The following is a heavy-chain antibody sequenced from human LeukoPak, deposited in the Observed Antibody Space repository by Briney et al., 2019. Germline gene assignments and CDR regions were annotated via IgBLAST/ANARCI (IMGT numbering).Heavy chain of an antibody. Sequence: SETLSLTCTVSGGSISSGSYYWSWIGQPPGKGLEWIGRIYTSGSTNYNPSLKSRVTISVDTSKNQFSLKLSSVTAADTAVYYCAREHDRSGYSIGHYFDYWGQGTLVTVSS. CDR1: GGSISSGSYY. D-gene: IGHD3-22*01. CDR2: IYTSGST. V-gene: IGHV4-61*02. J-gene: IGHJ4*02. CDR3: AREHDRSGYSIGHYFDY.